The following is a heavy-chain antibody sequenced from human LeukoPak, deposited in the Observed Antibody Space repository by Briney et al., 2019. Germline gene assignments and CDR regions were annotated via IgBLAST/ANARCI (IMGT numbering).Heavy chain of an antibody. V-gene: IGHV3-66*01. CDR3: ARLTPLIVEGRLDAFDI. J-gene: IGHJ3*02. Sequence: GGSLRLSCAASGFTVSSNYMSWVRQAPGKGLEWVSVIYSGGSTYYADSVKGRFTISRDNSKNTLYLQMNSLRAEDTAVYYCARLTPLIVEGRLDAFDIWGQGTMVTVSS. CDR2: IYSGGST. D-gene: IGHD3-22*01. CDR1: GFTVSSNY.